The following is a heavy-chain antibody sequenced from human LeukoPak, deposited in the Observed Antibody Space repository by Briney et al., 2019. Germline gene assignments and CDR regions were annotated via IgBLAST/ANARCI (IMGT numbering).Heavy chain of an antibody. D-gene: IGHD6-13*01. CDR2: MNPNSGIT. V-gene: IGHV1-8*01. J-gene: IGHJ5*02. CDR3: ASGGEAVAAGCFS. CDR1: GYTFTSYN. Sequence: GASVKVSCKASGYTFTSYNINWVRQATGQGLEWMGWMNPNSGITGFAPEFQGRLTMTRDTSINTAYMELSSLRSDDTAVYYCASGGEAVAAGCFSWGQGTLVTVSS.